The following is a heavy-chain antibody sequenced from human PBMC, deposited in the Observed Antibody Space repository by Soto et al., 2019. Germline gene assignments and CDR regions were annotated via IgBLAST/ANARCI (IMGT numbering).Heavy chain of an antibody. D-gene: IGHD3-16*01. J-gene: IGHJ4*02. V-gene: IGHV3-30*19. CDR2: TSYDGNNK. CDR3: ARWGTTGGFDL. Sequence: QVQLVESGGGVVQPGTSLRLSCAASGFRFKSFVMHWVRQAPGKGLEWVAFTSYDGNNKDYGDSVKARFTVSRDNSKKTLHLQMDFLRPEYTALYYCARWGTTGGFDLWGQGTLVSVSS. CDR1: GFRFKSFV.